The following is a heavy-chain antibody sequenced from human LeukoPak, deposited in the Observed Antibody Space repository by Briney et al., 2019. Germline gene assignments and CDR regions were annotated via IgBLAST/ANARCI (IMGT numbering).Heavy chain of an antibody. CDR2: MHPNSGDT. D-gene: IGHD2-8*01. CDR3: ARDDGLVYVKFVDY. Sequence: GASVKVSCKASGYTFATYDINWVRQATGQGLEWMGWMHPNSGDTGYAQKFQGRVTMTTDTSTSTAYMELRSLRSDDTAIYYCARDDGLVYVKFVDYWGQGTLVTVSS. J-gene: IGHJ4*02. V-gene: IGHV1-8*01. CDR1: GYTFATYD.